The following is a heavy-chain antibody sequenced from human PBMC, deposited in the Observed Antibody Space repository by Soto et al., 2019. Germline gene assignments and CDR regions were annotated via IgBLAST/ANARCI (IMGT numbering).Heavy chain of an antibody. Sequence: SETLSLTCTVSGGSITSYYWSWIRQPPGKGLEWIGYIYYSGSTNYNPSLKSRVTMSVDRSKNQFSLKLTSVTAADTAVYFCARDGRLMLRGFSFYNGMDVWGQGTTVTVSS. CDR2: IYYSGST. CDR3: ARDGRLMLRGFSFYNGMDV. CDR1: GGSITSYY. J-gene: IGHJ6*02. D-gene: IGHD3-10*01. V-gene: IGHV4-59*01.